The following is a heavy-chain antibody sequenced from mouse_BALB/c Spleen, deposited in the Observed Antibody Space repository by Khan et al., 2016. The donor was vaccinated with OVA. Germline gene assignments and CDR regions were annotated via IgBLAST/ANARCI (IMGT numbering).Heavy chain of an antibody. Sequence: EVELVESGGGLVKPGGSLKLSCVASGFTFSDYYMYWVRQTPEQRLEWVATISDGGSYTYYPDSVKGRFTISRDNAKNHLYMQMSSLKAEDTSRYYCARAGYGGFAYWGQGTLVTVSA. D-gene: IGHD1-1*02. V-gene: IGHV5-4*02. CDR3: ARAGYGGFAY. J-gene: IGHJ3*01. CDR1: GFTFSDYY. CDR2: ISDGGSYT.